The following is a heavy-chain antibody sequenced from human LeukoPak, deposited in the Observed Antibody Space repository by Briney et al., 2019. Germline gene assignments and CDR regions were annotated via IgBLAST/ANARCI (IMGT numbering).Heavy chain of an antibody. J-gene: IGHJ5*02. V-gene: IGHV1-18*01. D-gene: IGHD3-10*01. CDR3: AASTYYYGSGSSNWFDP. Sequence: ATVKVSCKASGYTFTSYVISSVRQAPGQGLEWMGWISAYNGNTNYAQKLQGRVTMTTDTSTSTAYMELRSLRSDDTAVYYCAASTYYYGSGSSNWFDPWGQGTLVTVCS. CDR1: GYTFTSYV. CDR2: ISAYNGNT.